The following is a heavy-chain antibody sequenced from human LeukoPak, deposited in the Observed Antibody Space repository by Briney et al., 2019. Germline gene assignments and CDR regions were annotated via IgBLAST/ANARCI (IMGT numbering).Heavy chain of an antibody. CDR2: IIPIFGTA. CDR3: ARDLGCCSGGSCYDFDY. Sequence: GSSVKVSCKASGGTFSSYAISWVRQAPGQGLEWMGGIIPIFGTANYAQKFQGRVTITADESTSTAYMELSSPRSEDTAVYYCARDLGCCSGGSCYDFDYWGQGALVTVSS. CDR1: GGTFSSYA. D-gene: IGHD2-15*01. J-gene: IGHJ4*02. V-gene: IGHV1-69*01.